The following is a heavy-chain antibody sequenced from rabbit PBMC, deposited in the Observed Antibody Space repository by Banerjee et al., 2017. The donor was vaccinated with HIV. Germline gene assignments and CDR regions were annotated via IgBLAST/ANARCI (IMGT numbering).Heavy chain of an antibody. CDR2: IYTDSDGT. J-gene: IGHJ4*01. CDR3: ARDLAGVIGWNFGL. V-gene: IGHV1S43*01. D-gene: IGHD4-1*01. Sequence: QSLEESGGGLVQPEGSLTLTCTASGFSFSSTYYMCWVRQAPGKGLELIACIYTDSDGTWYASWVNGRFTISRSTSLNTVDLKMTSLTAADTATYFCARDLAGVIGWNFGLWGPGTLVTVS. CDR1: GFSFSSTYY.